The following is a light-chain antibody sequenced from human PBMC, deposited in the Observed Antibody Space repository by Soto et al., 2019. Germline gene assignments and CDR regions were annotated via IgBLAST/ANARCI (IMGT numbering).Light chain of an antibody. Sequence: EIVLTQSPGTLSLSPGERATLSCRASQSVSSSYLAWYQQKPGQAPRLLIYGASSRATGIPDRFSGGGSGTDFTLTISRLEPEDFPVYYCQQYGSSLYTFGQGTKLEIK. V-gene: IGKV3-20*01. J-gene: IGKJ2*01. CDR3: QQYGSSLYT. CDR2: GAS. CDR1: QSVSSSY.